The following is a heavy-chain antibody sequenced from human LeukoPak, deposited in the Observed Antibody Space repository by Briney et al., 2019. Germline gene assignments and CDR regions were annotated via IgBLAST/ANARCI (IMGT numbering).Heavy chain of an antibody. CDR1: GFTFSSYE. J-gene: IGHJ4*02. D-gene: IGHD2-15*01. Sequence: GGSLRLSCAASGFTFSSYEMNWVRQALGKGLEWVSYISSSGSTTYYADSVKGRFTISRDNSKNTLYLQMNSLRAEDTAVYYCAQDPGYCSGGSCYYFDYWGQGTLVTVSS. CDR2: ISSSGSTT. CDR3: AQDPGYCSGGSCYYFDY. V-gene: IGHV3-48*03.